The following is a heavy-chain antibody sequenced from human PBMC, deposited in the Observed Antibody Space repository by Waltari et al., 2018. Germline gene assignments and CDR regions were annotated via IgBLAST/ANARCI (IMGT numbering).Heavy chain of an antibody. Sequence: QVQLQQWGAGLLKPSETLSLTCAVYGGSFSGDYWSWIRQPPGKGLEWIGEINHSGSNNYNPSLKSRVTISVDTSKNQFSLKLSSVTAADTAVYYCARGTTDYDFWSGYYSRYWYFDLWGRGTLVTVSS. D-gene: IGHD3-3*01. J-gene: IGHJ2*01. CDR3: ARGTTDYDFWSGYYSRYWYFDL. V-gene: IGHV4-34*01. CDR1: GGSFSGDY. CDR2: INHSGSN.